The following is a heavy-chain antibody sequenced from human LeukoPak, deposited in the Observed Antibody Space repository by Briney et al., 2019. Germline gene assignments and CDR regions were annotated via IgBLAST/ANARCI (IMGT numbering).Heavy chain of an antibody. J-gene: IGHJ5*02. D-gene: IGHD3-10*02. CDR1: GGSISSYY. V-gene: IGHV4-59*08. CDR3: AGFLNMVGGRWFDP. Sequence: SETLSLTCTVSGGSISSYYWSWIRQPPGKGLEWIGYIYYSGSTNYNPSLKSRVTISVDTSKNQFSLKLSSVTAADTAVYYCAGFLNMVGGRWFDPWGQGTLVTVSS. CDR2: IYYSGST.